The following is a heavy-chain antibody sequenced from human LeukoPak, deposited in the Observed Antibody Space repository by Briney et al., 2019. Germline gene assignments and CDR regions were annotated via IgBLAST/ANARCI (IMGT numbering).Heavy chain of an antibody. CDR3: AKGKHDYGDYDDYFDY. V-gene: IGHV3-30*18. D-gene: IGHD4-17*01. Sequence: GGSLRLSCAASGFTFSSYGMHWVRQAPGKGLEWVAVISYDGSNKYYADPVKGRFTISRDNSKNTLYLQMNSLRAEDTAVYYCAKGKHDYGDYDDYFDYWGQGTLVTVSS. J-gene: IGHJ4*02. CDR1: GFTFSSYG. CDR2: ISYDGSNK.